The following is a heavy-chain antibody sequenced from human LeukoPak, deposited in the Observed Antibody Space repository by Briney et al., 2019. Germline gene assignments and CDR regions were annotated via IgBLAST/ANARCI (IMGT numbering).Heavy chain of an antibody. D-gene: IGHD3-22*01. Sequence: GASVKVSCKASGYTFTSYGISWVRQAPGQGLEWMGWTSAYNGNTNYAQKLQGRVTMTTDTSTSTAYMELRSLRSDDTAVYYCARDVVIKGSFMYYYYYMDVWGKGTTVTVSS. CDR1: GYTFTSYG. CDR2: TSAYNGNT. V-gene: IGHV1-18*01. CDR3: ARDVVIKGSFMYYYYYMDV. J-gene: IGHJ6*03.